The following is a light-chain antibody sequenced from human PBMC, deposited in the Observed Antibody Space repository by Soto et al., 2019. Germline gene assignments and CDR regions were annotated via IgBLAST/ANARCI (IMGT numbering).Light chain of an antibody. Sequence: DIQMTQSPSSVSASVGDRVTITCRASQDISGWLAWYQQKPGKAPKLLIYKASTLESGVPSRFSGSGSGTEFTLTIRSLEPDDFATYYCQQYDSYPYTFGQGTKVDIK. CDR1: QDISGW. J-gene: IGKJ2*01. V-gene: IGKV1-5*03. CDR3: QQYDSYPYT. CDR2: KAS.